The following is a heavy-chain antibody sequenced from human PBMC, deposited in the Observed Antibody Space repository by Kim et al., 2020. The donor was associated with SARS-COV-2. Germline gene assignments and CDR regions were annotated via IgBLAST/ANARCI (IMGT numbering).Heavy chain of an antibody. Sequence: SETLSLTCAVYGGSFSGYYWSWIRQPPGKGLEWIGEINHSGSTNYNPSLKSRVTISVDTSKNQFSLKLSSVTAADTAVYYCARDEYSSSWPDYWGQGTLV. D-gene: IGHD6-13*01. CDR1: GGSFSGYY. J-gene: IGHJ4*02. CDR3: ARDEYSSSWPDY. V-gene: IGHV4-34*01. CDR2: INHSGST.